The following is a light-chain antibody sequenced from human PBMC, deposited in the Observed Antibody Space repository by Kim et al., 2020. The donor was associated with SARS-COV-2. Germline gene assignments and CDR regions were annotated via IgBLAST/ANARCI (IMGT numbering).Light chain of an antibody. J-gene: IGLJ3*02. CDR3: QLWDTSGAYGV. Sequence: PGETARMTCGGNNIGSYSVHWYQQKPGHAPVPVISFDSDRPSGIPERFSGSNSRNTATLTISRVEVEDEADYYCQLWDTSGAYGVFGGGTKLTVL. V-gene: IGLV3-21*04. CDR2: FDS. CDR1: NIGSYS.